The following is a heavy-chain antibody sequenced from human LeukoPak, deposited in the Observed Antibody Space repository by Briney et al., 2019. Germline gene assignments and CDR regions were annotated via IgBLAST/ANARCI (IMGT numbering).Heavy chain of an antibody. CDR1: GFTFSSYG. CDR3: AKDVGYCSGGSCRDY. V-gene: IGHV3-30*18. Sequence: GGSLRLFCAASGFTFSSYGMHWVRQAPGKGLEWVAVISYDGSNKYYADSVKGRFTISRDNSKNTLYLQMNSLRAEDTAVYYCAKDVGYCSGGSCRDYWGQGTLVTVSS. D-gene: IGHD2-15*01. CDR2: ISYDGSNK. J-gene: IGHJ4*02.